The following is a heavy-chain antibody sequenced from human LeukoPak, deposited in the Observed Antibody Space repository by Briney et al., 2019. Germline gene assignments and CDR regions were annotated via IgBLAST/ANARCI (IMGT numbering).Heavy chain of an antibody. CDR3: ARDEASGSVVDY. CDR2: IKQDGSEK. Sequence: GGSLRLSCAASGFTFSSYWMSWVRQAPGKGLEWVANIKQDGSEKYYVDSVKGRFTISRDNAKNTLFLQMNSLTVDDTAVYYCARDEASGSVVDYWGQGALVTVSS. J-gene: IGHJ4*02. CDR1: GFTFSSYW. D-gene: IGHD1-26*01. V-gene: IGHV3-7*01.